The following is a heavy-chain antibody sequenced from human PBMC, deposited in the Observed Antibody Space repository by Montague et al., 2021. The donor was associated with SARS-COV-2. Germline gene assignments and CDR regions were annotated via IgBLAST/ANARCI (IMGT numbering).Heavy chain of an antibody. J-gene: IGHJ5*02. CDR3: ARATSARGAVSWFDP. Sequence: SETLSLTCTVSGGSISSHFWSFIRQPPGKGLEWIGHINSNGGTNDNPSLRSRLTMSVDTSKNQFSLQLRSMTPADTAVYFCARATSARGAVSWFDPWGQGSLVTVSS. D-gene: IGHD3-10*01. CDR1: GGSISSHF. V-gene: IGHV4-59*11. CDR2: INSNGGT.